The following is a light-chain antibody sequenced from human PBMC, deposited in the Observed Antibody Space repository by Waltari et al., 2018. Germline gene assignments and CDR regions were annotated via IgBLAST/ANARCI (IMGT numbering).Light chain of an antibody. CDR3: HQGSTWPRT. CDR1: QSVDTF. J-gene: IGKJ2*01. Sequence: EIVLTQSPVTLSLPPGQRAPPSCRASQSVDTFLAWSHQTPGQAPRPLIYDATKRAPGIPARFSGGGSATDFTLTISSLEPEDVGLYYCHQGSTWPRTFGQGTKLEI. V-gene: IGKV3-11*01. CDR2: DAT.